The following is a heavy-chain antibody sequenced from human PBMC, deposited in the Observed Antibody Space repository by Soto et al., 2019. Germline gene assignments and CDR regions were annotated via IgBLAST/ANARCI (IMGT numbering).Heavy chain of an antibody. Sequence: ASVKVSCKASGYTFTSYAMHWVRQAPGQRLEWMGWINAGNGNTKYSQKFQGRVTITRDTSASTAYMELSSLRSEDTAVYYCARDPEYSSSWPNWFDPWGQGTLVTVSS. CDR2: INAGNGNT. CDR1: GYTFTSYA. J-gene: IGHJ5*02. D-gene: IGHD6-13*01. CDR3: ARDPEYSSSWPNWFDP. V-gene: IGHV1-3*01.